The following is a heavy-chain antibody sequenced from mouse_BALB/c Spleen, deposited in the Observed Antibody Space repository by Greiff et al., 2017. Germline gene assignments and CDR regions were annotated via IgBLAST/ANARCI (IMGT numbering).Heavy chain of an antibody. Sequence: VQLQQSGAELARPGASVKLSCKASGYTFTSYWMQWVKQRPGQGLEWIGAIYPGDGDTRYTQKFKGKATLTADKSSSTAYMQLSSLASEDSAVYYCARDYDYDGYYAMDYWCQGTSVTVSS. D-gene: IGHD2-4*01. CDR1: GYTFTSYW. CDR2: IYPGDGDT. V-gene: IGHV1-87*01. J-gene: IGHJ4*01. CDR3: ARDYDYDGYYAMDY.